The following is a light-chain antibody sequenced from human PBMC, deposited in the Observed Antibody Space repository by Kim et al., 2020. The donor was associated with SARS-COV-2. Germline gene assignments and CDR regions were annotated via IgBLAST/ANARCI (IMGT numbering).Light chain of an antibody. J-gene: IGKJ1*01. CDR1: QGISNS. Sequence: DIQMTQSPSSLSASVGDRVTITCRASQGISNSLAWYQQKPGKGPKVLIYDASTLQSGVPSRFSGSGSWTDFTLTISSLQPEDVATYYCQKYNSAPWTLGQGTKVDIK. V-gene: IGKV1-27*01. CDR3: QKYNSAPWT. CDR2: DAS.